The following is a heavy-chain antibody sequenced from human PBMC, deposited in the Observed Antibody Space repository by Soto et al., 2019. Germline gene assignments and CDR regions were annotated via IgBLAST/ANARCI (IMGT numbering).Heavy chain of an antibody. CDR2: ISTNGGSA. CDR1: GFTFSSYA. J-gene: IGHJ4*02. CDR3: VKGEYYYDSSGYYPFVY. V-gene: IGHV3-64D*06. Sequence: GGSLRLSCSASGFTFSSYAMHWVRQAPGKGLEYVSSISTNGGSAHYADSVKGRFTISRDNSKNTQYLQMSSLRADDTAVYYCVKGEYYYDSSGYYPFVYWGQGTLVPVSS. D-gene: IGHD3-22*01.